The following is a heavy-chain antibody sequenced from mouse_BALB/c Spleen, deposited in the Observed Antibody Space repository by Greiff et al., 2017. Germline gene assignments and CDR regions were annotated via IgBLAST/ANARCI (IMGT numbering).Heavy chain of an antibody. CDR2: ISTYYGDA. V-gene: IGHV1S137*01. CDR3: ARAYYGSSLSFDY. CDR1: GYTFTDYA. J-gene: IGHJ2*01. Sequence: VQLQQSGAELVRPGVSVKISCKGSGYTFTDYAMHWVKQSHAKSLEWIGVISTYYGDASYNQKFKGKATMTVDKSSSTAYMELARLTSEDSAIYYCARAYYGSSLSFDYWGQGTTLTVSS. D-gene: IGHD1-1*01.